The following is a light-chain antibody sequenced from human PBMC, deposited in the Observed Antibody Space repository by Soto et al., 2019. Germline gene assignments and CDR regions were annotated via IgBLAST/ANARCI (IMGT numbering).Light chain of an antibody. V-gene: IGKV1-17*01. Sequence: DIQMTQSPSSLSASVGDRVTITCRASQGIRNDLAWYQEKPGKAPKRLIYVASRLQSGVPSRFSGSGSGTEFTLTISSLQPEDSATYYYLQQNSYPLTFGGGTKVDIK. CDR2: VAS. CDR1: QGIRND. J-gene: IGKJ4*01. CDR3: LQQNSYPLT.